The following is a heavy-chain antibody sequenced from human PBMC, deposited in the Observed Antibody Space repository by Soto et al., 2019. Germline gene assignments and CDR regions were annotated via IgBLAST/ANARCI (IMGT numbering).Heavy chain of an antibody. J-gene: IGHJ5*02. CDR1: GFTFSGSA. CDR2: IRSKANSYAT. Sequence: GGSLRLSCAASGFTFSGSAMHWVRQASGKGLEWVGRIRSKANSYATAYAASVKGRFTISRDDSKNTAYLQMNSLKTEDTAVYYCTTTPGDNYDFWSGSPNWFDPWGQGTLVTVSS. CDR3: TTTPGDNYDFWSGSPNWFDP. D-gene: IGHD3-3*01. V-gene: IGHV3-73*01.